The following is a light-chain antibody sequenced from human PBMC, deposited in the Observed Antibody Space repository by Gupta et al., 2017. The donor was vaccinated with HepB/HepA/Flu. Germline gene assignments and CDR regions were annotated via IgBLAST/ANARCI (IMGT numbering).Light chain of an antibody. CDR1: NIESKS. V-gene: IGLV3-21*02. CDR2: DDR. J-gene: IGLJ2*01. Sequence: SYVLTQPPSVSVAPGQTARITCGGDNIESKSVHWYQPKPGQAPILVVYDDRDRPSGIPERFSGSNSGNTATLTINRVEAGDEADYFCQVWDGSSDHLVFGEGTKLTAL. CDR3: QVWDGSSDHLV.